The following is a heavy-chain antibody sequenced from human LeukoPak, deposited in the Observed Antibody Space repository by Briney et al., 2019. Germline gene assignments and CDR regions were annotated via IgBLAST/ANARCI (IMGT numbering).Heavy chain of an antibody. Sequence: PGGSLRLSCAVSGFTFSGFWMSWSRQAPGKGLEWVASISSDGSEGYYADVVKGRFTISRDNAKNSLDLQMSNLRAEDTAVYFCARGGGLDVWGQGATVTVSS. J-gene: IGHJ6*02. CDR2: ISSDGSEG. CDR3: ARGGGLDV. CDR1: GFTFSGFW. V-gene: IGHV3-7*03. D-gene: IGHD3-16*01.